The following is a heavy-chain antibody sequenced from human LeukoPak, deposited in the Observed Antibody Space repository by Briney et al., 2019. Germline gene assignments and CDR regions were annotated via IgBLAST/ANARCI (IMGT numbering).Heavy chain of an antibody. J-gene: IGHJ4*02. CDR1: GYTFTSYD. D-gene: IGHD4-23*01. Sequence: ASVKVSCKASGYTFTSYDINWVRQATGQGLEWMGWMNPNSGNTGYAQKFQGRVTMTRNTSISTAYMELSSLRSEDTAVYYCAKDLDYGGNGGIDYWGQGTLVTVSS. V-gene: IGHV1-8*01. CDR2: MNPNSGNT. CDR3: AKDLDYGGNGGIDY.